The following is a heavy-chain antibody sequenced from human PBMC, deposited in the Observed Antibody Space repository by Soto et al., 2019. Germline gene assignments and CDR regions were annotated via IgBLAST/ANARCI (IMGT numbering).Heavy chain of an antibody. CDR2: IYHSGTT. V-gene: IGHV4-4*02. D-gene: IGHD3-10*01. CDR1: GDSLSSANW. CDR3: ARVSGWVQKSSYFGY. J-gene: IGHJ4*02. Sequence: QVQLQESGPGLVEPSGTLSLTCAVSGDSLSSANWWSWVRQPPGKGLEWIGEIYHSGTTKYNASLKSRVSISMDESRNQFSLNIYSVTAADTAVYYCARVSGWVQKSSYFGYWGQGTLVTVS.